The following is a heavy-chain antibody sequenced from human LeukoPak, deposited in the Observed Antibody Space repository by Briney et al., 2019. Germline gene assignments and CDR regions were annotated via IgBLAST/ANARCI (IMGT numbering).Heavy chain of an antibody. CDR2: MNPNSGNT. CDR1: GYTFTSYD. V-gene: IGHV1-8*01. D-gene: IGHD3-3*01. J-gene: IGHJ6*03. Sequence: EASVKVSCKASGYTFTSYDINWVRQATGQGLERMGWMNPNSGNTGYAQKFQGRVTMTRNTSISTAYMELSSLRSEDTAVYYCARVADPYDFWSGYYPGRFYYYYYMDVWGKGTTVTVSS. CDR3: ARVADPYDFWSGYYPGRFYYYYYMDV.